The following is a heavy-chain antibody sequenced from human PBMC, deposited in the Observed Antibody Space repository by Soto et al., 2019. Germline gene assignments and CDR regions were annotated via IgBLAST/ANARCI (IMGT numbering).Heavy chain of an antibody. J-gene: IGHJ4*02. Sequence: QVQLVQSGAEVKKTWSSVKVSCKPSGDTLSHYGVSWVRQFPGKGLEWMGGTTAILGTRDYAQKFQGRMTITSDESTTTSYMELNSLTSDDTAVYYCAAGDSSDTGDHWGQGTLVTVSS. D-gene: IGHD5-18*01. V-gene: IGHV1-69*01. CDR2: TTAILGTR. CDR3: AAGDSSDTGDH. CDR1: GDTLSHYG.